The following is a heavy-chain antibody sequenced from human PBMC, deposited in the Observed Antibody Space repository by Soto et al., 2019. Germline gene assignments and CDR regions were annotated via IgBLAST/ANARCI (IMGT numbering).Heavy chain of an antibody. CDR1: GGIFSSFS. V-gene: IGHV1-69*01. Sequence: QVQLVQSGAEVKTPGSSVEVSCKASGGIFSSFSITWVRQVPGHGLEWMGGIIPMTGTPNYAEKFQGRLTLTADASTRTAYLVLSSLKSEVTAVYYCARGPILPGATSWLDPWGQGTVVIVSS. CDR3: ARGPILPGATSWLDP. J-gene: IGHJ5*02. CDR2: IIPMTGTP. D-gene: IGHD2-2*01.